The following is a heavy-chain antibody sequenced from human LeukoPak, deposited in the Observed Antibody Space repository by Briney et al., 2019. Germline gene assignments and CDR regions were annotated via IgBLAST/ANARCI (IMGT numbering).Heavy chain of an antibody. Sequence: GGSLRLSCAASGFTFSSYSMNWVRQAPGKGLEWVSGISGSTGGTYYTDSVKGRFTISRDNSKNTVYLQMNSLRAEDTAVYYCTGNYYGSGSYADFDYWGQGTLVTVSS. J-gene: IGHJ4*02. CDR2: ISGSTGGT. D-gene: IGHD3-10*01. V-gene: IGHV3-23*01. CDR3: TGNYYGSGSYADFDY. CDR1: GFTFSSYS.